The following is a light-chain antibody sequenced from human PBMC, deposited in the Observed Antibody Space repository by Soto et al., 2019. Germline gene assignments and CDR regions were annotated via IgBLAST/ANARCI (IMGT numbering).Light chain of an antibody. CDR1: SSNIGADFD. V-gene: IGLV1-40*01. Sequence: QSVLTQPPSVSGAPGQRITISCTGSSSNIGADFDVYWYQQLPGAAPKLLIYGNTNRPSGVPDRFSGSKSGTSASLAITGLQAKDEPDYYCQSYDRSLTGVFGTGTKVTVL. J-gene: IGLJ1*01. CDR3: QSYDRSLTGV. CDR2: GNT.